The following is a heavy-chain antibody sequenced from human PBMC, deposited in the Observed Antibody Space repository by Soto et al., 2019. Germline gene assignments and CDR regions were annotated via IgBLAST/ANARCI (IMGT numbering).Heavy chain of an antibody. D-gene: IGHD6-19*01. CDR3: ASPNLVLAGNFAFDI. Sequence: EVQLVESGGGLVQPGGSLRLSCAASGFTFSIYWMTWVRQAPGKGLEWVANINPDGSAKYYVDSVKGRFTISRDNAKNLLYLQMNSLRAEDTDLYYCASPNLVLAGNFAFDIWGQGTMVTVSS. J-gene: IGHJ3*02. V-gene: IGHV3-7*05. CDR2: INPDGSAK. CDR1: GFTFSIYW.